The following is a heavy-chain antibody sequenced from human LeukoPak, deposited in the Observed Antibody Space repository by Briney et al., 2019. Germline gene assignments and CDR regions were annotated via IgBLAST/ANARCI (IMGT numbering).Heavy chain of an antibody. CDR3: ARTGGTIDD. V-gene: IGHV4-30-4*01. D-gene: IGHD2-8*02. Sequence: PSETLSLTCTVSGGSISSGDYYWRWIRQPPGKGLEWIGYIYYSGSTYYNPSLKSRVTISVDTSKNQFSLKLNSVTAADTAVYYCARTGGTIDDWGQGTLVTVSS. CDR2: IYYSGST. J-gene: IGHJ4*02. CDR1: GGSISSGDYY.